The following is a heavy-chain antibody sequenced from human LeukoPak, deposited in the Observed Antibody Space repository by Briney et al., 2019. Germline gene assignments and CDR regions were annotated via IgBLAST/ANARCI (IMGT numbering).Heavy chain of an antibody. CDR3: AHHMPLGYVFDY. V-gene: IGHV2-5*02. Sequence: SGPTLVNPTQTLTLTCTFSGFSLSTTGVGVGWICQPPGKALEWLALIYWDDDKRYSPSLKSRLTITKDTSKNQVVLTMTNMDPVDTATYYCAHHMPLGYVFDYWGQGSLVTVSS. CDR1: GFSLSTTGVG. CDR2: IYWDDDK. D-gene: IGHD5-18*01. J-gene: IGHJ4*02.